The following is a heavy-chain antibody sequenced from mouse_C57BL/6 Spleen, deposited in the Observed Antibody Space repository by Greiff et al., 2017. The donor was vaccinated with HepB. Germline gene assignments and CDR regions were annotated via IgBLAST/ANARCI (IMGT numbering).Heavy chain of an antibody. V-gene: IGHV2-3*01. CDR3: AKEGAYYDYDVFAY. D-gene: IGHD2-4*01. Sequence: VKLMESGPGLVAPSQSLSITCTVSGFSLTSYGVSWVRQPPGKGLEWLGVIWGDGSTNYHSALISRLSISKDNSKSQVFLKLNSLQTDDTATYYCAKEGAYYDYDVFAYWGQGTLVTVSA. J-gene: IGHJ3*01. CDR1: GFSLTSYG. CDR2: IWGDGST.